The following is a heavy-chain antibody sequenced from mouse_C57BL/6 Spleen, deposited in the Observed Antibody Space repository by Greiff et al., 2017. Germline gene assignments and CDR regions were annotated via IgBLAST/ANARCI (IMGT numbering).Heavy chain of an antibody. CDR2: ISDGGSYT. J-gene: IGHJ3*01. D-gene: IGHD2-4*01. Sequence: EVQRVESGGGLVKPGGSLKLSCAASGFTFSSYAMSWVRQTPEKRLEWVATISDGGSYTYYPDNVKGRFTISRDNAKNNLYLQMSHLKSEDTAMYYCARDQGDYDGGFAYWGQGTLVTVSA. CDR1: GFTFSSYA. V-gene: IGHV5-4*01. CDR3: ARDQGDYDGGFAY.